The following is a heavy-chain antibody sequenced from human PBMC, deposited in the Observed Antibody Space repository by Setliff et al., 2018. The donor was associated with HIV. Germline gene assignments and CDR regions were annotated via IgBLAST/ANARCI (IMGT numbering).Heavy chain of an antibody. V-gene: IGHV1-69*13. Sequence: SVKVSCKASGGTFSSYAINWVRQAPGQGLEWMGHIIPIFDATHHAQKLQGRVKITADDSSNTAYMELRSLRSEETAVFYCARDGGDGSGYYYADYWGQGTLVTVSS. CDR1: GGTFSSYA. CDR3: ARDGGDGSGYYYADY. CDR2: IIPIFDAT. J-gene: IGHJ4*02. D-gene: IGHD3-22*01.